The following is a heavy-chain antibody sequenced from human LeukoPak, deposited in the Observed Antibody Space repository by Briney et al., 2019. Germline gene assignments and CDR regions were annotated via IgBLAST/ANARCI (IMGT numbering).Heavy chain of an antibody. J-gene: IGHJ4*02. CDR1: GGSFSGYY. CDR3: ARRFFWSGYYAY. D-gene: IGHD3-3*01. CDR2: INHSGST. Sequence: SETLPLTCAVYGGSFSGYYWSWIRQPPGKGLEWIGEINHSGSTNYNPSLKSRVTISVDTSKNQFSLKLSSVTAADTAVYYCARRFFWSGYYAYWGQGTLVTVSS. V-gene: IGHV4-34*01.